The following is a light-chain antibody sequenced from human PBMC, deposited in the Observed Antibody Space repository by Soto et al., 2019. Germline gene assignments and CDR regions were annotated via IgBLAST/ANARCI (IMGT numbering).Light chain of an antibody. CDR2: GAS. CDR3: QQYNNWPRT. V-gene: IGKV3-15*01. CDR1: QSVSNN. Sequence: EIVMTQSPGTLSVSPGERATLSCRASQSVSNNLAWYQQKPGQAPRILIYGASTRATGIPARFSGSGSGTEFSLTISRLQSEDFAVYYCQQYNNWPRTFGQGTKVEIK. J-gene: IGKJ1*01.